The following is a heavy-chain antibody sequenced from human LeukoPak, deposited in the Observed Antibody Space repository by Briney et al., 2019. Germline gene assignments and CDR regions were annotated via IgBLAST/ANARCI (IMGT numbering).Heavy chain of an antibody. D-gene: IGHD3-22*01. CDR3: ARQPDYYDSSGPKEGFDY. CDR1: GGSISSYY. J-gene: IGHJ4*02. V-gene: IGHV4-59*08. Sequence: SETLSLTCTVSGGSISSYYWSWIRQPPGKGLEWIGYIYYSGSTNYNPSLKSRVTISVDTSKNQFSLKLSSVTAADTAVYYCARQPDYYDSSGPKEGFDYWGQGTLVTVSS. CDR2: IYYSGST.